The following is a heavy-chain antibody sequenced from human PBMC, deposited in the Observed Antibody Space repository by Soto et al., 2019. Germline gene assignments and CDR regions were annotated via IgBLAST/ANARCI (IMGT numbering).Heavy chain of an antibody. CDR1: GGSISSYY. D-gene: IGHD3-22*01. V-gene: IGHV4-59*01. Sequence: PSETLSLTCTVSGGSISSYYWSWIRQPPGKGLEWIGYIYYSGSTNYNPSLKSRVTISVDTSKNQFSLKLSSVTAADTAVYYCARESYDSSGRGGFFDYRGQGTLVTVSS. CDR3: ARESYDSSGRGGFFDY. J-gene: IGHJ4*02. CDR2: IYYSGST.